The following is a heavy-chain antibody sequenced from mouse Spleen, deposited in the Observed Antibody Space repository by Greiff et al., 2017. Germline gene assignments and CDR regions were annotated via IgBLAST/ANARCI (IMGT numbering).Heavy chain of an antibody. Sequence: LQQPGSELVRPGASVKLSCKASGYTFTSYWMHWVKQRPGQGLEWIGNVYPGSGSTNYDEKFKSKATLTVDTSSSTAYMQLSSLTSEDSAVYYCTREEYYGDYWGQGTTLTVSS. CDR3: TREEYYGDY. V-gene: IGHV1S22*01. CDR1: GYTFTSYW. J-gene: IGHJ2*01. CDR2: VYPGSGST.